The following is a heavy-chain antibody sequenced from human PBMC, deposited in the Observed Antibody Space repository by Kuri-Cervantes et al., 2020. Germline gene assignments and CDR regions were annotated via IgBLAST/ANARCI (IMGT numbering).Heavy chain of an antibody. CDR3: AKGEQWLVY. D-gene: IGHD6-19*01. CDR1: GFTVSSNY. Sequence: GESLKISCAASGFTVSSNYMSWVRQGPGKGLEWVSVIYSGGDTYYADSVRGRFTISRDNSKNTLYLQMNNLRAEDTAVYYCAKGEQWLVYWGQGTLVTVSS. J-gene: IGHJ4*02. CDR2: IYSGGDT. V-gene: IGHV3-53*01.